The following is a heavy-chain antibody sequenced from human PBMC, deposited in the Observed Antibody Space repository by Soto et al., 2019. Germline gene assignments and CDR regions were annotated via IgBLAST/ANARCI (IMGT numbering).Heavy chain of an antibody. CDR1: GDSIRSYY. CDR2: VFHTGNT. D-gene: IGHD1-20*01. J-gene: IGHJ4*02. Sequence: SETLSPTCRVPGDSIRSYYWTWIRQPPGKRLQWIGYVFHTGNTNYNPSLTRRVTISEDASKNQVSLRMTSVTAADTAGYFCAREQYNWKIWGQGTLVTVSS. CDR3: AREQYNWKI. V-gene: IGHV4-59*01.